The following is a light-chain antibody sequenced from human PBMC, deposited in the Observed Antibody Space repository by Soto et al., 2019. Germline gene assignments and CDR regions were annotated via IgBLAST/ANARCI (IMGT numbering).Light chain of an antibody. CDR1: SSNIGTYY. J-gene: IGLJ2*01. V-gene: IGLV1-47*01. CDR3: ATWDGSLPGEV. Sequence: QSVLTQPPSASGTPGQRVTISCSGSSSNIGTYYVDWYQQLPGTAPKLLIHRNGQRPSGVPDRFSGSKSGTSASLAISGLRSEDEADYYCATWDGSLPGEVFGGGTKVTVL. CDR2: RNG.